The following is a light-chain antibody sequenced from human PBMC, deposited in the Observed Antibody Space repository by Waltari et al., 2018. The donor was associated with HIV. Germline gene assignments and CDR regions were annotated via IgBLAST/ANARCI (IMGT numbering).Light chain of an antibody. Sequence: DIHLTQSPSFLSASGGDRVTLTCRASQGISNYLAWYQQKPGRAPKLLIYAASTLRSGVPSRFSGGGSGTEFTLTISSLQPEDFASYYCQQLNNIPYTFGQGTRLEIK. CDR2: AAS. CDR3: QQLNNIPYT. J-gene: IGKJ2*01. V-gene: IGKV1-9*01. CDR1: QGISNY.